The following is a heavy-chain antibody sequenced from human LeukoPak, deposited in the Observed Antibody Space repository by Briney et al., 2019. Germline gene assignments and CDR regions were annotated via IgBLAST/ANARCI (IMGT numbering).Heavy chain of an antibody. Sequence: SETLSLTCAVYGGSFSGYYWSWIRQSPGKGLEWIGEINHSGSTNYNPSLKSRVTISVDTSKNQFSLKLSSVTAADTAVYYCARGLYLWFGGDYFDYWGQGTLVTVSS. J-gene: IGHJ4*02. V-gene: IGHV4-34*01. CDR3: ARGLYLWFGGDYFDY. CDR2: INHSGST. D-gene: IGHD3-10*01. CDR1: GGSFSGYY.